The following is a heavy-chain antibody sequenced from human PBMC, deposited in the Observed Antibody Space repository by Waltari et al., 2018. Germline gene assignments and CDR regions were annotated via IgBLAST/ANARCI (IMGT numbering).Heavy chain of an antibody. D-gene: IGHD1-26*01. CDR1: GFTFNNFA. CDR2: IGSGGDI. Sequence: EVQLVESGGGLVQPGGSLKLSCQVPGFTFNNFAVSWVRQAPGKGLEWVSTIGSGGDIYYGDSVKGRFFISRDNSKNTLYLQMNSLRVEDTAVYYCAKQQGWELFEYFFDYWGQGTLVSVS. CDR3: AKQQGWELFEYFFDY. V-gene: IGHV3-23*04. J-gene: IGHJ4*02.